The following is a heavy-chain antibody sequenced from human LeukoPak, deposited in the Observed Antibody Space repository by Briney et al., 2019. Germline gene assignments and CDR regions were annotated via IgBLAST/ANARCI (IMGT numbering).Heavy chain of an antibody. J-gene: IGHJ6*03. Sequence: GGSLRLSCAASGFTFSSYEMNWVRQAPGKGLEWVSYISSSSSTIYYADSVKGRFTISRDNAKNSLYLQMNSLRAEDTAVYYCARDPYSSSSHYYYYYMDVWGKGTTVTVSS. V-gene: IGHV3-48*01. CDR2: ISSSSSTI. CDR3: ARDPYSSSSHYYYYYMDV. CDR1: GFTFSSYE. D-gene: IGHD6-6*01.